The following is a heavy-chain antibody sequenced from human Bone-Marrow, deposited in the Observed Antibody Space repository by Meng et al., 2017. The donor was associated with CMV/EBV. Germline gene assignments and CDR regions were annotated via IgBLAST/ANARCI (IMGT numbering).Heavy chain of an antibody. CDR2: INSDGSST. Sequence: GESLKISCAASGFTFSSYWMHWVRQAPGKGLVWVSRINSDGSSTSYADSVKGRFTISRDNAKNSLYLQMNSLRAEDTAVYYCASQEDGSSWVPLGVWGQGTTVTVSS. CDR1: GFTFSSYW. V-gene: IGHV3-74*01. D-gene: IGHD6-13*01. CDR3: ASQEDGSSWVPLGV. J-gene: IGHJ6*02.